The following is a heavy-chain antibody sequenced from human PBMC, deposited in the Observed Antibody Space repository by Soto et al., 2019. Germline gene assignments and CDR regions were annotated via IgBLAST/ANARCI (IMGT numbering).Heavy chain of an antibody. D-gene: IGHD3-22*01. V-gene: IGHV4-31*03. CDR2: IYYSGST. CDR3: ARAENYTHYYDSSGYYYPNWFDP. J-gene: IGHJ5*02. Sequence: KTSETLSLTCTVSGGSISSGGYYWSWIRQHPGKGLEWIGYIYYSGSTYYNPSLKSRVTISVDTSKNQFSLKLSSVTAADTAVYYCARAENYTHYYDSSGYYYPNWFDPWGQGTLVTVSS. CDR1: GGSISSGGYY.